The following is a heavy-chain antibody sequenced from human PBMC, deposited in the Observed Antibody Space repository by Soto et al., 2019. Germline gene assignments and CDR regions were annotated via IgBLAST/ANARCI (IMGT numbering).Heavy chain of an antibody. J-gene: IGHJ6*02. CDR3: ARDYYYDSSGYYLNYGMDV. CDR2: INPNSGGT. CDR1: GYTFTGYY. Sequence: ASVKVFCKASGYTFTGYYMHWVRQAPGQGLEWMGWINPNSGGTNYAQKFQGRVTMTRDTSISTAYMELSRLRSDDTAVYYCARDYYYDSSGYYLNYGMDVWGQGTTVTVSS. V-gene: IGHV1-2*02. D-gene: IGHD3-22*01.